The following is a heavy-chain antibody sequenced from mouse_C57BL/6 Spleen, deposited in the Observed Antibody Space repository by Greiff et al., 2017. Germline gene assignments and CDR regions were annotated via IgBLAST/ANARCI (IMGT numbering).Heavy chain of an antibody. J-gene: IGHJ2*01. CDR2: IDPDTGGT. D-gene: IGHD1-2*01. CDR3: TRRYDDGYEFDY. V-gene: IGHV1-15*01. CDR1: GYTFTDYE. Sequence: QVQLQQSGAELVRPGASVTLSCKASGYTFTDYEMPWVKQTPGQGLEWIGAIDPDTGGTAYNQKFKGKARLTADKASSTAYMELRSLTSEDSAVYYCTRRYDDGYEFDYWGQGTTVTVSS.